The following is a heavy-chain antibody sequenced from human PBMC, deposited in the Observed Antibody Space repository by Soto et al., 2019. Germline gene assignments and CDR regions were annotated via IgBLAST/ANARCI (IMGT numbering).Heavy chain of an antibody. CDR3: ARHGIHSTDLYYFDY. V-gene: IGHV3-21*02. J-gene: IGHJ4*02. Sequence: EVQLVESGGGLVKSGGSLRLTCAASGFSFLSYGMSWVRQAPGKGPEWVAFITGASGYIWYADSVKARFSVSRDNAKNSLYLEMNNLRADDAAVYYCARHGIHSTDLYYFDYWGQGALVAVST. CDR2: ITGASGYI. D-gene: IGHD2-2*01. CDR1: GFSFLSYG.